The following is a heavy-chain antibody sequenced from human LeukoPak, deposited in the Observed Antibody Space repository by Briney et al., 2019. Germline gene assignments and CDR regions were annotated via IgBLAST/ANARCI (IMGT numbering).Heavy chain of an antibody. V-gene: IGHV3-64*01. Sequence: PGGSLRLSCAASGFTFSSYAMHWVRQAPGKGLEYVSAISSNGGSTYYANSVKGRFTISRDNSKNTLYLQMGSLRAEDMAVYYCARGDHSSGWYRYYYYYMDVWGKGTTVTVSS. J-gene: IGHJ6*03. CDR2: ISSNGGST. CDR3: ARGDHSSGWYRYYYYYMDV. CDR1: GFTFSSYA. D-gene: IGHD6-19*01.